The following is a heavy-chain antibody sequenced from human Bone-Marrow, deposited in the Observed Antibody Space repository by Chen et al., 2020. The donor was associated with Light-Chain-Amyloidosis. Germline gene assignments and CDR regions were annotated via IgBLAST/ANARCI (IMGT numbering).Heavy chain of an antibody. D-gene: IGHD5-12*01. CDR1: GGSISSSSYY. CDR3: ARRGIVATILTYYYYGMDV. Sequence: QLQLQESGPGLVKPSETLSLTCTVSGGSISSSSYYWGWIRQPPGKGLEWIGSIYYSGSTYYNPSLKSRVTISVDTSKNQFSLKLSSVTAADTAVYYCARRGIVATILTYYYYGMDVWGQGTTVTVSS. V-gene: IGHV4-39*01. CDR2: IYYSGST. J-gene: IGHJ6*02.